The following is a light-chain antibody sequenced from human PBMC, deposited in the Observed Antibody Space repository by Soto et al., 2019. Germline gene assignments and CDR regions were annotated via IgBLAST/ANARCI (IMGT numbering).Light chain of an antibody. CDR1: QSVTSRY. V-gene: IGKV3-20*01. CDR2: GVS. CDR3: RQYGYQLRGA. J-gene: IGKJ5*01. Sequence: CVAQGKRATLSCRASQSVTSRYLAWYQQKPGQAPRLLIYGVSTRATDIPDRFSGSGSGTDFTLTISSLEPADFAVYYSRQYGYQLRGAFGGGTRLENK.